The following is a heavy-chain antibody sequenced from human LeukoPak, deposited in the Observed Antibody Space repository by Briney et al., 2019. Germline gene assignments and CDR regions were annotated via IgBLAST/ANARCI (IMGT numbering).Heavy chain of an antibody. D-gene: IGHD2-2*02. Sequence: PSQTLSLTCTVSGGSISSGGYYWSWIRQPPGKGREWIGYIYHSGSTYYNPSLKSRVTISVDRSKNQFSLKLSSVTAADTAVYYCARDGADCSSTSCYTRAFDIWGQGTMVTVSS. CDR2: IYHSGST. J-gene: IGHJ3*02. CDR3: ARDGADCSSTSCYTRAFDI. V-gene: IGHV4-30-2*01. CDR1: GGSISSGGYY.